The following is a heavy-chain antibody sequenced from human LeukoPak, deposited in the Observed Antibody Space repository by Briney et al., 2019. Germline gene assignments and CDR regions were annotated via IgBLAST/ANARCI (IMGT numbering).Heavy chain of an antibody. V-gene: IGHV3-23*01. D-gene: IGHD3-22*01. CDR2: ISGNGGST. Sequence: PGGSLGLSCAASGFTFSNYAMSWVRQAPGKGLEWVSVISGNGGSTYYADSVKGRFTISRDNSKNTLYLQMKSLRAEDTAVYYCAKNEPAYYDSSGYPNWGQGTLVTVSS. CDR1: GFTFSNYA. CDR3: AKNEPAYYDSSGYPN. J-gene: IGHJ4*02.